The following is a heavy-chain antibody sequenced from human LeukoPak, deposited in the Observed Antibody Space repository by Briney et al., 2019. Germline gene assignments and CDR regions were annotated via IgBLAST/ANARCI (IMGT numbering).Heavy chain of an antibody. CDR3: VKRGYASGWPFFDY. CDR1: GFTFKNFA. V-gene: IGHV3-64D*06. CDR2: ITTTGDGT. J-gene: IGHJ4*02. Sequence: GGSLRLSCSASGFTFKNFAMHWVRQIPGRGLEYASAITTTGDGTYYAESVKGRFIISRDNSKNTLYLQMSSLKAEDTAVYYCVKRGYASGWPFFDYWGQGTLVTVSS. D-gene: IGHD6-19*01.